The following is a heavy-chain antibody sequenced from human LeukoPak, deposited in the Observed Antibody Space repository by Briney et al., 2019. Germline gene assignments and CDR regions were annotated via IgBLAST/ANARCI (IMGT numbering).Heavy chain of an antibody. D-gene: IGHD6-13*01. CDR1: GGSISSYY. J-gene: IGHJ4*02. CDR2: IYTSGST. CDR3: ARHGVDSSWYSPTFDY. Sequence: SETLSLTCTVSGGSISSYYWSWIRQPPGKGLEWIEYIYTSGSTNYNPSLKSRVTISVDTSKNQFSLKLSSVTAADTAVYYCARHGVDSSWYSPTFDYWGQGTLVTVSS. V-gene: IGHV4-4*09.